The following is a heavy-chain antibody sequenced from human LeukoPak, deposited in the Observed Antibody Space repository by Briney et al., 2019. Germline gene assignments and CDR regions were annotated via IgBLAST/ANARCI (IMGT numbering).Heavy chain of an antibody. D-gene: IGHD1-14*01. J-gene: IGHJ6*03. V-gene: IGHV4-34*01. Sequence: SETLSLTCAVYGGSFSGYYWSWIRQPPGKGLEWIGEINHSGSTNYNPSLKSRVTISVDTSKNQFSLKLSSVTAADTAVYYCARAITPEDYYYYYMDVWGKGTTVTVSS. CDR3: ARAITPEDYYYYYMDV. CDR2: INHSGST. CDR1: GGSFSGYY.